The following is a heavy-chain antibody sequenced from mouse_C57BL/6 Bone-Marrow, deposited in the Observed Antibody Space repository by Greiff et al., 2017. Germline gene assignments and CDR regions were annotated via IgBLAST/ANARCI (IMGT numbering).Heavy chain of an antibody. D-gene: IGHD1-1*01. J-gene: IGHJ1*03. V-gene: IGHV1-66*01. CDR2: IYPGSGNT. Sequence: VQLVESGPELVKPGASVKISCKASGYSFTSYYIHWVKQRPGQGLEWIGWIYPGSGNTKYNEKFKGKATLTAGTSSSTAYIQLSSLTSEDSAVYYCARSDYYGSHTLFDVWGTGTTVTVSS. CDR1: GYSFTSYY. CDR3: ARSDYYGSHTLFDV.